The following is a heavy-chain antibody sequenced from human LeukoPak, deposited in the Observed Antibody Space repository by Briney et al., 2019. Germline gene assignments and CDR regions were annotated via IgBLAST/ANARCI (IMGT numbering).Heavy chain of an antibody. CDR2: ISSSSSYI. CDR3: AKGVGSVFDL. Sequence: PGGSLRLSCAASGFTFSSYGMNWVRQAPGKGLEWVSSISSSSSYIYYADSVKGRFTISRDNAKNSLYLQMNSLRAEDMALYYCAKGVGSVFDLWGRGTLVTVSS. CDR1: GFTFSSYG. V-gene: IGHV3-21*04. J-gene: IGHJ2*01. D-gene: IGHD1-26*01.